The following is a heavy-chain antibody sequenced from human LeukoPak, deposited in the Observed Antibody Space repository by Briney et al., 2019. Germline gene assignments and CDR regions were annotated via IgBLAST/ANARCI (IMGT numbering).Heavy chain of an antibody. Sequence: GGSLRLSCAASGFTFSSYEMNWVRQAPGKGLEWVSYISSSGSTIYYADSVKGRFTISRDNAKNSLYLQMNSLRAEDTAVYYCARDSGSTNGFDYWGQGTLVTVSS. CDR1: GFTFSSYE. J-gene: IGHJ4*02. CDR3: ARDSGSTNGFDY. CDR2: ISSSGSTI. D-gene: IGHD2-2*01. V-gene: IGHV3-48*03.